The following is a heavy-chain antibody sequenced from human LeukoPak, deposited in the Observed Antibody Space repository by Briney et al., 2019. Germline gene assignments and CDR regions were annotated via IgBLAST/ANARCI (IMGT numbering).Heavy chain of an antibody. CDR2: IKQDGSEK. V-gene: IGHV3-7*03. CDR3: ARGPLIAAAGTW. CDR1: GFTFSNYW. D-gene: IGHD6-13*01. J-gene: IGHJ4*02. Sequence: PGGSLRLSCAVSGFTFSNYWMTWVRQAPGKGLEWVANIKQDGSEKYYVVSVRGLFTIFRDNAKNSLFLQMNSLRAEDTAVYYCARGPLIAAAGTWWGQGTLVTVSS.